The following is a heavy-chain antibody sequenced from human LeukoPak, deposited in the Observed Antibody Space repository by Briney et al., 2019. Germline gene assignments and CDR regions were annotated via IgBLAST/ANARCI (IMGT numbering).Heavy chain of an antibody. CDR1: GGSISSGTYY. D-gene: IGHD3-22*01. Sequence: SQTLSLTCTVSGGSISSGTYYWSWIRQPAGKGLEWIGRIYTNEKTNYNPSLKSRVTISVDTSKNQFSLKLSSVTAADTAVYYCARGPYSYDSSGCFDYWGQGTLVTVSS. J-gene: IGHJ4*02. CDR2: IYTNEKT. V-gene: IGHV4-61*02. CDR3: ARGPYSYDSSGCFDY.